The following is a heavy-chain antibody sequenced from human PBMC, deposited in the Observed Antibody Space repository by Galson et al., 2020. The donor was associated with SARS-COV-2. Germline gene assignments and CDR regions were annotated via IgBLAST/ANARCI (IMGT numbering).Heavy chain of an antibody. D-gene: IGHD3-3*01. CDR3: ARTGDFWSGLIDY. CDR2: INAGNGNT. J-gene: IGHJ4*02. CDR1: GYTFTSYA. Sequence: ASVKVSCKASGYTFTSYAMHWVRQDPGQRLEWMGWINAGNGNTKYSQKFQGRVTITRDTSASTAYMELSSLRSEDTTVYYCARTGDFWSGLIDYWGQGTLVTVSS. V-gene: IGHV1-3*01.